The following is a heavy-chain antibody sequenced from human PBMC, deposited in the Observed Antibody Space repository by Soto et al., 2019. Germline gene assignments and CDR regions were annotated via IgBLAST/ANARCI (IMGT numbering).Heavy chain of an antibody. CDR1: NYDFRDYG. Sequence: QVQLVQSGPEMKEPGASVKVSCKASNYDFRDYGFSWVRQAPGQGLEWMGWISPYKGDTNYAQKFQGRVTLTPDSATNTAYMELRSLRSDDTAMYYCVRDLPPYGPTYSVVVARFDYWGQGTLVTVSS. CDR3: VRDLPPYGPTYSVVVARFDY. V-gene: IGHV1-18*01. D-gene: IGHD2-21*01. J-gene: IGHJ4*02. CDR2: ISPYKGDT.